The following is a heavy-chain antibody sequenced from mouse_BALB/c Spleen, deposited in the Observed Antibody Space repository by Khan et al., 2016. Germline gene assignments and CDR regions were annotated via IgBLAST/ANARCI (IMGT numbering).Heavy chain of an antibody. V-gene: IGHV2-9*02. CDR1: GFSVTNSG. J-gene: IGHJ3*01. D-gene: IGHD2-12*01. Sequence: QVQLKESGPGLVAPSQSLSITCSVSGFSVTNSGVHWVRQPPGKGLDWLGVIWAGGSTDYNSALMSRLSITKDNSQNQAFLKMNSLQTEDRPLYHCAKDDQRYDPWFATWGKGSLVTGS. CDR3: AKDDQRYDPWFAT. CDR2: IWAGGST.